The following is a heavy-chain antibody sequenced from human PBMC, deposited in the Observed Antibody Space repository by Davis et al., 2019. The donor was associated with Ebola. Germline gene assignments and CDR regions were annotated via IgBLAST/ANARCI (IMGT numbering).Heavy chain of an antibody. V-gene: IGHV1-69*13. D-gene: IGHD3-3*01. J-gene: IGHJ4*02. CDR2: IIPIFGTA. Sequence: SVKVSCKASGYTFTSYAISWVRQAPGQGLEWMGGIIPIFGTANYAQKFQGRVTITADESTSTAYMELSSLRSEDTAVYYCARGVRFLEWFLDYWGQGTLVTVSS. CDR1: GYTFTSYA. CDR3: ARGVRFLEWFLDY.